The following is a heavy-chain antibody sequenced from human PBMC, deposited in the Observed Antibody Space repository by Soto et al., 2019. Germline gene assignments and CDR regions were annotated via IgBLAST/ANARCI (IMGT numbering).Heavy chain of an antibody. D-gene: IGHD3-3*01. CDR3: ARAGADFGFWSGHPGMDV. Sequence: ASVKVSCKASGYTFTSYGISWVRQAPGQGLEWMGWISAYNGNTNYAQKLQGRVTTTTDTSTSTAYMELRSLRSDDTAVYYCARAGADFGFWSGHPGMDVWGQGTTVTVSS. CDR2: ISAYNGNT. V-gene: IGHV1-18*01. CDR1: GYTFTSYG. J-gene: IGHJ6*02.